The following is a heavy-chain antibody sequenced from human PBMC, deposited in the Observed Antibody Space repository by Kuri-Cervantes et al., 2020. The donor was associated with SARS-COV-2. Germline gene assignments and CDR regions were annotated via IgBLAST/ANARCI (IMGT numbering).Heavy chain of an antibody. V-gene: IGHV1-2*02. CDR1: GNTLTELP. Sequence: ASVKVSCKVSGNTLTELPLHWVRQAPGQGLEWMGWINPNSGGTNYAQKFQGRVTMTRDTSISTAYMELSRLRSDDTAVYYCARAGIWDNWNYRGVFDYWGQGTLVTVSS. D-gene: IGHD1-7*01. CDR2: INPNSGGT. CDR3: ARAGIWDNWNYRGVFDY. J-gene: IGHJ4*02.